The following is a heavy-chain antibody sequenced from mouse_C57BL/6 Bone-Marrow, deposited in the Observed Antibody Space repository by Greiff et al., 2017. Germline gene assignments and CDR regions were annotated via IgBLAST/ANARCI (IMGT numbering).Heavy chain of an antibody. J-gene: IGHJ2*01. D-gene: IGHD2-1*01. CDR3: ARGGNYGEYYFDY. Sequence: VQLQQSGAELVKPGASVTMSCKASGYTFTTYPIEWMMQNHGKSLEWIGNFHPYTDATKYNEKFKGKATLTIEKASSTVYMELSRVTSDDSAFYYCARGGNYGEYYFDYWGQGTTLTVAS. CDR2: FHPYTDAT. CDR1: GYTFTTYP. V-gene: IGHV1-47*01.